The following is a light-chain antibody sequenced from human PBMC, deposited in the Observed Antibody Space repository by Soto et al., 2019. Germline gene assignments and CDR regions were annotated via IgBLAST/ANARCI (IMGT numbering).Light chain of an antibody. CDR3: QQYFTAPQT. V-gene: IGKV3-20*01. J-gene: IGKJ1*01. CDR2: GAS. Sequence: EIVLTQSPGTLSLSPGERATLSCRASQSVSSRLAWYQHKSGQAPRLLISGASSRATGIPDRFSGGGSGTDFTLTISRLEPEDFAVYYCQQYFTAPQTFGQGTKVDIK. CDR1: QSVSSR.